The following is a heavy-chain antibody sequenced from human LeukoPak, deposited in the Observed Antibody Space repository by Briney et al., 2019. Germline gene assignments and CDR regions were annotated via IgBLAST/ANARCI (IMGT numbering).Heavy chain of an antibody. CDR2: TRNKANSYTT. CDR1: GFTFSSYA. Sequence: GGSLRLSCAASGFTFSSYAMSWVRQAPGKGLEWVGRTRNKANSYTTEYAASVKGRFTISRDDSKNSLYLQMNSLKTEDTAVYYCATIDYWGQGTLVTVSS. J-gene: IGHJ4*02. CDR3: ATIDY. V-gene: IGHV3-72*01.